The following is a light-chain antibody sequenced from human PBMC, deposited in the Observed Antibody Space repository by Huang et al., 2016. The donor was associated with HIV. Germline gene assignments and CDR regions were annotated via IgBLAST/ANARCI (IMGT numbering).Light chain of an antibody. CDR1: QSIRKY. Sequence: DIQMTQSPSSLSASVGVRATITCRASQSIRKYLNWYQQKPGKAPKLLIYGASNLQSGVPSRFSGSGSGTDFTLTISSLQPEDFATYYCQQSYSTLLFTFGPGTKVDI. V-gene: IGKV1-39*01. J-gene: IGKJ3*01. CDR3: QQSYSTLLFT. CDR2: GAS.